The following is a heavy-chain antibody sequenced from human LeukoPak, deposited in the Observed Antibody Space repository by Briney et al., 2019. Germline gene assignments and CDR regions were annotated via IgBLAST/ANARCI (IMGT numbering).Heavy chain of an antibody. CDR3: AKERVYSSSEHYYYYMDV. CDR2: IWYDGGNK. D-gene: IGHD6-6*01. Sequence: PGGSLRLSCAASGFTFSSYGMHWVRQAPGKGLGWVAVIWYDGGNKYYADSVKGRFTISRDSSKNTLYLQMNSLRAEDTAVYYCAKERVYSSSEHYYYYMDVWGKGTTVTVSS. CDR1: GFTFSSYG. V-gene: IGHV3-33*06. J-gene: IGHJ6*03.